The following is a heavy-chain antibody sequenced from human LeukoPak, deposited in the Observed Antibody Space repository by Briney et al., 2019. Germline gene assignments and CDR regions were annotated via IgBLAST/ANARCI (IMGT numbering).Heavy chain of an antibody. D-gene: IGHD3-22*01. V-gene: IGHV4-4*07. J-gene: IGHJ6*02. CDR2: IYTCGST. CDR1: GGPISSFY. Sequence: PSETLSLTCTVCGGPISSFYWSWIRQPAGKGLEWIGRIYTCGSTNYNPSLKSRVTMSVDTSKNQFSLKMSSVTAADTAVYYCARDQYIGDSSGYYFYYYYYGMDVWGQGTTVTVSS. CDR3: ARDQYIGDSSGYYFYYYYYGMDV.